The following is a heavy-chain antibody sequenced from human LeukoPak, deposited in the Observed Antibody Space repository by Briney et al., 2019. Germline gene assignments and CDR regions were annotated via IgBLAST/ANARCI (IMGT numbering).Heavy chain of an antibody. CDR1: GFTFSTYT. J-gene: IGHJ4*02. V-gene: IGHV3-30-3*01. D-gene: IGHD3-3*01. Sequence: GGSLRLSCAASGFTFSTYTLHWVRQAPGRGLEWVAVISSDGNTKDYADSVKGRFTISRDNSMDTVYLQMNSLRPEDTAVYYCARVPGGGVVIAYYFDYWGQGTLVTVSP. CDR2: ISSDGNTK. CDR3: ARVPGGGVVIAYYFDY.